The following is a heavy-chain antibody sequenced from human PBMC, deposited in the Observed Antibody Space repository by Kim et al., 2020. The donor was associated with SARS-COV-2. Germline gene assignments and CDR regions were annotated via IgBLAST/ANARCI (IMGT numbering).Heavy chain of an antibody. CDR1: GFTFSSYG. J-gene: IGHJ6*01. Sequence: GGSLRLSCAASGFTFSSYGMHWVRQAPGKGLEWVAVISYDGSNKYYADSVKGRFTISRDNSKNTLYLQMNSLRAEDTAVYYCAKAHIAVAGKNYYYYYG. D-gene: IGHD6-19*01. V-gene: IGHV3-30*18. CDR2: ISYDGSNK. CDR3: AKAHIAVAGKNYYYYYG.